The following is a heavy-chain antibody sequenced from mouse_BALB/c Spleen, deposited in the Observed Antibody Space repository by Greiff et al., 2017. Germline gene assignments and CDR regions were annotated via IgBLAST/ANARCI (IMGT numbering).Heavy chain of an antibody. CDR2: IYPSDSYT. CDR3: TRGGFYAMDY. V-gene: IGHV1-69*02. CDR1: GYTFTSYW. J-gene: IGHJ4*01. Sequence: VQLQQPGAELVRPGASVKLSCKASGYTFTSYWINWVKQRPGQGLEWIGNIYPSDSYTNYNQKFKDKATLTVDKSSSTAYMQLSSPTSEDSAVYYCTRGGFYAMDYWGQGTSVTVSS.